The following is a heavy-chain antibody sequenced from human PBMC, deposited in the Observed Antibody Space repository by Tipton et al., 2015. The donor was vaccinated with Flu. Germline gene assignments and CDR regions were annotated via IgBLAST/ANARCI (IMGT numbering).Heavy chain of an antibody. CDR3: ARACGSGGNRWFDP. D-gene: IGHD2-15*01. CDR1: GGSISAINYY. CDR2: IYDNGHI. V-gene: IGHV4-39*07. J-gene: IGHJ5*02. Sequence: TLSLTCTVSGGSISAINYYWGWIRQPPGKGLEWIGKIYDNGHIYYNPSLKSRVTISVDTSKDQFSLNLSSVTAADTAVYYCARACGSGGNRWFDPWGQGDMVTVSS.